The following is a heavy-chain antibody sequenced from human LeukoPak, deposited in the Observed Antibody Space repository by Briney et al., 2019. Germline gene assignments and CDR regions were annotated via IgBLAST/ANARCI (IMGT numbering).Heavy chain of an antibody. Sequence: GGSLRLSCSASEFTFSSYEMNWVRQAPGKGLEWVSYISGGGETTLYADSVKGRFTISRDNSKNTLYLQMNSLRAEDTAVYYCAKRVSEVLPPHFDYWGQGTLVTVSS. CDR2: ISGGGETT. J-gene: IGHJ4*02. CDR3: AKRVSEVLPPHFDY. CDR1: EFTFSSYE. D-gene: IGHD3-10*01. V-gene: IGHV3-23*01.